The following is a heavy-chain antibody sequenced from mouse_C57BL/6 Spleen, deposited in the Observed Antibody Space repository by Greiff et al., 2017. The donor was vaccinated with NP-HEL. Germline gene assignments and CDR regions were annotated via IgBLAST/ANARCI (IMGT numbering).Heavy chain of an antibody. V-gene: IGHV1-64*01. CDR1: GYTFTSYW. Sequence: VQLQQPGAELVKPGASVKLSCKASGYTFTSYWMHWVKQRPGQGLEWIGMIHPNSGSTNYNEKFKSKATLTVDKSSSTAYMQLSSLTSEYSAVYYFARFYDDDGKAYWGQGTLVTVSA. CDR3: ARFYDDDGKAY. D-gene: IGHD2-4*01. CDR2: IHPNSGST. J-gene: IGHJ3*01.